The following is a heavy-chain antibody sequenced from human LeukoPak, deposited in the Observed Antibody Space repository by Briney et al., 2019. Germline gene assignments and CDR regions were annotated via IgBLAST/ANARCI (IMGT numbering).Heavy chain of an antibody. CDR2: IYPGDSGT. CDR3: ARHPLGYSYGSDAFDI. CDR1: GYSFTSYW. J-gene: IGHJ3*02. D-gene: IGHD5-18*01. Sequence: PGESLKISCKGSGYSFTSYWIGRVRQMPGKGLEWMGIIYPGDSGTRYSPSFQGQVTISADKSISTAYLQWSSLKASDTAMYYCARHPLGYSYGSDAFDIWGQGTMVTVSS. V-gene: IGHV5-51*01.